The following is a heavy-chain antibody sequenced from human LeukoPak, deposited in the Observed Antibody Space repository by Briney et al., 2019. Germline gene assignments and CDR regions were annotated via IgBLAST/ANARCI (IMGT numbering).Heavy chain of an antibody. V-gene: IGHV4-34*01. D-gene: IGHD3-9*01. CDR3: ARGIIYNDILIGYSDRAYLDS. CDR2: IHHSGST. CDR1: GGSFSGYY. Sequence: SETLSLTCVVYGGSFSGYYWSWIRQTPGEGLEWIGEIHHSGSTNYNPSFKSRVTISVDTSKNEFSLKLSSVAAADTAIYYCARGIIYNDILIGYSDRAYLDSWGQGTLVTVSS. J-gene: IGHJ4*02.